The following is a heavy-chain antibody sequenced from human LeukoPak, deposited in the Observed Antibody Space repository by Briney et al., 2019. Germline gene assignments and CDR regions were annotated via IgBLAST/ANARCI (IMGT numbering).Heavy chain of an antibody. CDR3: ARDLRIAAAGIVGY. J-gene: IGHJ4*02. CDR2: ISAYNGNT. V-gene: IGHV1-18*01. CDR1: GYTFTSYG. D-gene: IGHD6-13*01. Sequence: ASVKVSCKASGYTFTSYGISWVRQAPGQGLEWMGWISAYNGNTNHAQKLQGRVTMTTDTSTSTAYMELRSLRSDDTAVYYCARDLRIAAAGIVGYWGQGTLVTVSS.